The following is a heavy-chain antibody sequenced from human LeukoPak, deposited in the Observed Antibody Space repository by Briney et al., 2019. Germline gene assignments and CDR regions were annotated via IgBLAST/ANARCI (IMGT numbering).Heavy chain of an antibody. D-gene: IGHD6-13*01. CDR1: GFTFSIYT. CDR3: ASSRRSSSWYF. J-gene: IGHJ4*02. V-gene: IGHV3-30*04. Sequence: GGSLRLSCVASGFTFSIYTMSWVRQAPGKGLEWVAVISYDGSNKYYADSVKGRFTISRDNSKNTLYLQMNSLRAEDTAVYYCASSRRSSSWYFWGRGTLVTVSS. CDR2: ISYDGSNK.